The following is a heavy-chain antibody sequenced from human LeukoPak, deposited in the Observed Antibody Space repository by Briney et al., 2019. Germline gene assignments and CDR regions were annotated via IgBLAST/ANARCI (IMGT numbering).Heavy chain of an antibody. V-gene: IGHV4-30-2*02. J-gene: IGHJ1*01. CDR1: GGSISSGGYY. CDR2: IYHSGST. CDR3: AKSPCSSTSCYDFQH. D-gene: IGHD2-2*01. Sequence: PSQTLSLTCTVSGGSISSGGYYWSWIRQPPGKGLEWIGYIYHSGSTYYNPSLKSRVTISVDTSKNQFSLKLSSVTAADTAVYYCAKSPCSSTSCYDFQHWGQGTLVTVSS.